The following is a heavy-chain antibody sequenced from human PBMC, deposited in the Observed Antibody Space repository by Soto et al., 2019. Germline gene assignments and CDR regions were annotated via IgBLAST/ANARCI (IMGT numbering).Heavy chain of an antibody. CDR1: GFTFSNYA. Sequence: PGGSLRLSCAGSGFTFSNYAMSWVRQAPGKGLEWVSGISASGGNTHYADSVKGRFTISRENSKNTLYLQMNSLRPEDTAIYYCAKYLVTMLVVGIDSWGQGTLVTVSS. J-gene: IGHJ4*02. V-gene: IGHV3-23*01. CDR2: ISASGGNT. CDR3: AKYLVTMLVVGIDS. D-gene: IGHD3-22*01.